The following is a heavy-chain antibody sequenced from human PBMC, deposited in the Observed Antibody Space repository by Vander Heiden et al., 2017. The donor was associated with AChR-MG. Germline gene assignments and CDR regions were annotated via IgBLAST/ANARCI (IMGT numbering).Heavy chain of an antibody. D-gene: IGHD6-19*01. CDR1: GFTFDDYA. CDR3: AKGDGSGWDPGYYGMDV. Sequence: EVQLVESGGGLVQPGRSLRLPCAASGFTFDDYAMHWVRQAPGKGLEWVSGISWNSGSIGYADSVKGRFTISRDNAKNSLYLQMNSLRAEDTALYYCAKGDGSGWDPGYYGMDVWGQGTTVTVSS. CDR2: ISWNSGSI. V-gene: IGHV3-9*01. J-gene: IGHJ6*02.